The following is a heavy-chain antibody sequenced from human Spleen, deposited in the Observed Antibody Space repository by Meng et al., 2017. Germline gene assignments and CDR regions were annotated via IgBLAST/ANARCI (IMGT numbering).Heavy chain of an antibody. CDR3: ARGRFSSSRRGVDY. CDR2: INHSGST. Sequence: QVHLRDAGPGLGKPSGTLSLTCAVYGGSFSGYYWSWIRQPPGKGLEWIGEINHSGSTNYNPSLKSRVTISVDTSKNQFSLKLSSVTAADTAVYYCARGRFSSSRRGVDYWGQGTLVTVSS. D-gene: IGHD6-6*01. V-gene: IGHV4-34*01. J-gene: IGHJ4*02. CDR1: GGSFSGYY.